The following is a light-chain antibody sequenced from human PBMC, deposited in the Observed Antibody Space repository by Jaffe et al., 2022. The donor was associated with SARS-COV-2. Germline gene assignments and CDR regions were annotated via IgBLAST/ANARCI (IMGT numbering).Light chain of an antibody. CDR1: QSVSSSY. Sequence: EIVLTQSPGTLSLSPGERATLSCRASQSVSSSYLAWYQQKPGQAPRLLIFGASGRATGIPDRFSGSGSGTDFTLTISRLEPEDVAVYYCQQYGGSPLWTFGQGTKVEIK. CDR3: QQYGGSPLWT. CDR2: GAS. V-gene: IGKV3-20*01. J-gene: IGKJ1*01.